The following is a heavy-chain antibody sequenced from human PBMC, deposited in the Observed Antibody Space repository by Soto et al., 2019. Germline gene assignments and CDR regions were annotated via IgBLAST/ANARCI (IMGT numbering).Heavy chain of an antibody. CDR2: ISGSGGST. CDR1: GFTFSSYA. J-gene: IGHJ4*02. Sequence: EVQLLESGGGLVQPGGSLRLSCAASGFTFSSYAMSWVRQAPGKGLEWVSAISGSGGSTYYADSVKGRFTISRDNSKNTLYLQMNSLRAEDTAVYYCDSNLGGSGSLDYFDYWGQGTLVTVSS. V-gene: IGHV3-23*01. CDR3: DSNLGGSGSLDYFDY. D-gene: IGHD3-10*01.